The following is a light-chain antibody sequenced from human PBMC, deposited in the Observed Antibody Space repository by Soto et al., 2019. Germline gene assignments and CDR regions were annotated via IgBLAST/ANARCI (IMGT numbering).Light chain of an antibody. Sequence: SGLTQPSSVSRSPGQSIAISCTGTSSDIGAYDFVSWYHQHPDKAHTLLIYEVSNRTSGGSDRFSGSKSVNAATLTISGLQAEDEADYYCSSHTTINTRVFGTGTKVTGL. CDR3: SSHTTINTRV. CDR2: EVS. CDR1: SSDIGAYDF. V-gene: IGLV2-14*03. J-gene: IGLJ1*01.